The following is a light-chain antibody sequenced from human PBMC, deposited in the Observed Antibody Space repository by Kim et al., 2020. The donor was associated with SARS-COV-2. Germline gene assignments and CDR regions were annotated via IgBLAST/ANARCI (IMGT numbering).Light chain of an antibody. V-gene: IGKV3-20*01. CDR3: QQYGSSPRT. CDR2: GAA. CDR1: QSLRRCY. J-gene: IGKJ5*01. Sequence: PGRSAPLSCRASQSLRRCYLAWDQQKPGPPPGLIIYGAASRATGIPDRFSGRGSGTDFTLTISRLEPEDFAVYYCQQYGSSPRTFGQGTRLEIK.